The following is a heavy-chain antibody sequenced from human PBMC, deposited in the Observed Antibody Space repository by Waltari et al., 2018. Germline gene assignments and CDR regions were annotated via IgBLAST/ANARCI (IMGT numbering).Heavy chain of an antibody. D-gene: IGHD4-17*01. J-gene: IGHJ4*02. CDR3: ARDDYGDYRLGY. CDR1: GFTFSNYG. V-gene: IGHV3-30*02. CDR2: IRYDGSNK. Sequence: QVQLVESGGGVVQPGGSLRLSCATSGFTFSNYGIHWVRQAPGKGVGWVAFIRYDGSNKYYADSVKGRFTISRDKSRGTLYLQMNSLRAEDTAVYYCARDDYGDYRLGYWGQGTLVTVSS.